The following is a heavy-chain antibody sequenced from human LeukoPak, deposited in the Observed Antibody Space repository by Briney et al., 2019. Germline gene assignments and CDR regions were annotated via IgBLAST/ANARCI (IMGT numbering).Heavy chain of an antibody. D-gene: IGHD2-2*01. Sequence: NPGGSLRLSCAASGFTFSDYYMSWLRQAPGKGLEWVSYISSSGSTIYYADSVKGRFTISRDNAKNSLYLQMNSLRAEDTAVYYCARDRRDIVVVPAARRGHFDYWGQGTLVTVSS. CDR2: ISSSGSTI. CDR3: ARDRRDIVVVPAARRGHFDY. J-gene: IGHJ4*02. CDR1: GFTFSDYY. V-gene: IGHV3-11*04.